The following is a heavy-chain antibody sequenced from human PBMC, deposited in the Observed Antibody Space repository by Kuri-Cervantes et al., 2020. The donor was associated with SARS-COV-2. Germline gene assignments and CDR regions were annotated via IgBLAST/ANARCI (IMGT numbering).Heavy chain of an antibody. CDR2: ISGSGGST. V-gene: IGHV3-23*01. CDR1: GFTFSSYA. Sequence: GGSLRLSCAASGFTFSSYAMSWVRQAPGKGLEWVSAISGSGGSTYYADSVKGRFTISRDNSKNTLYLQMNSLRAEDTAVYYCAKNIAVAARRAEYFQHWGQGTLVTVSS. D-gene: IGHD6-19*01. CDR3: AKNIAVAARRAEYFQH. J-gene: IGHJ1*01.